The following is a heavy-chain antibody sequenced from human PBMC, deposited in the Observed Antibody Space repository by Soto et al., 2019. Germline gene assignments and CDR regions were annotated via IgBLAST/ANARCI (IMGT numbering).Heavy chain of an antibody. J-gene: IGHJ4*01. Sequence: GSLRLSCAASGFIFDGFTMHWVRRVPGKGLQCVSYINWDGRIAMYADSVKGRFTISRDNTNNHLYLQMNSLRSDDTALYYCAKDEGAAVESPGDWGHGTLVTVYS. D-gene: IGHD6-13*01. CDR1: GFIFDGFT. V-gene: IGHV3-43*01. CDR2: INWDGRIA. CDR3: AKDEGAAVESPGD.